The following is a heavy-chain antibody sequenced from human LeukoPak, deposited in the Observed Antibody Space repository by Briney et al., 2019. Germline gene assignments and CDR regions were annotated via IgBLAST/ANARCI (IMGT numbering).Heavy chain of an antibody. V-gene: IGHV3-23*01. CDR2: ISGSGGNT. Sequence: GGSLRLSCAASGFTFSSYAMHWVRQAPGKGLEWVAVISGSGGNTDYADSVKGRFTISRDNSKNTLYLQVNSLRAEDTAVYYCAKASSGWGYFDNWGQGTLVTVSS. CDR3: AKASSGWGYFDN. D-gene: IGHD6-19*01. CDR1: GFTFSSYA. J-gene: IGHJ4*02.